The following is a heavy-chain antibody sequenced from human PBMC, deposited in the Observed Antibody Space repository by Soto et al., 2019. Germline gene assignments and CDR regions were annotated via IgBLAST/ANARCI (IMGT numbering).Heavy chain of an antibody. D-gene: IGHD2-2*02. CDR2: IIPIFGTA. Sequence: SVKVSCKASGGTFSSYAISWVRQAPGQGLEWMGGIIPIFGTANYAQKFQGRVTITADESTSTAHMELSSLRSEDTAVYYCAEGLYCSSTSCYTGWFDPWGQGTLVTVSS. V-gene: IGHV1-69*13. J-gene: IGHJ5*02. CDR1: GGTFSSYA. CDR3: AEGLYCSSTSCYTGWFDP.